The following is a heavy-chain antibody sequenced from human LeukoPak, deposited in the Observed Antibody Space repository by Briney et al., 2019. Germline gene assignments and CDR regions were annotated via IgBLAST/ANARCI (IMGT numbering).Heavy chain of an antibody. Sequence: GASVKVSCKASGGTFSSYAISWVRQAPGQGLEWMGGNIPIFGTANYAQKFQGRVTITTDESTSTAYMELSSLRSEDTAVYYCARIGSGSPISWGQGTLVTVSS. CDR1: GGTFSSYA. CDR2: NIPIFGTA. D-gene: IGHD1-26*01. J-gene: IGHJ4*02. V-gene: IGHV1-69*05. CDR3: ARIGSGSPIS.